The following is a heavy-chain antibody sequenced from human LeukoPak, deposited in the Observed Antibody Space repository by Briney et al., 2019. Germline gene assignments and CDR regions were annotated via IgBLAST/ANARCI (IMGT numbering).Heavy chain of an antibody. V-gene: IGHV3-30*18. D-gene: IGHD4-17*01. CDR3: AKQRGYGAIFDY. CDR2: ISYDGSNK. Sequence: PGGSLRLSCAASGFTFSSYGMHWVRQAPGKGLEWVAVISYDGSNKYYADSVKGRFTISRDNSKNTLYLQMNSLRAEDTAVYYCAKQRGYGAIFDYWGQGTLVTVSS. CDR1: GFTFSSYG. J-gene: IGHJ4*02.